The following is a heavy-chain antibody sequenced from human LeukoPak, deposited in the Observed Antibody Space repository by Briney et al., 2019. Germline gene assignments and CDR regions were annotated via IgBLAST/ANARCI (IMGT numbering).Heavy chain of an antibody. J-gene: IGHJ3*02. Sequence: GGSLRLSCAASGFSFSMYSMSWIRQAPGKGLEWVSVIYSGGSTYYADSVKGRFTISRDNSKNTLYLQMNSLRAEDTAVYYCATIYDMAFDIWGQGTMVTVSS. CDR2: IYSGGST. D-gene: IGHD3-9*01. CDR3: ATIYDMAFDI. CDR1: GFSFSMYS. V-gene: IGHV3-53*01.